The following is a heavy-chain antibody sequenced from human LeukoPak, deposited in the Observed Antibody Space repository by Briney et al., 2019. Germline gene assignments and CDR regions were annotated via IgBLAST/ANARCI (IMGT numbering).Heavy chain of an antibody. CDR2: ISSSSSYI. V-gene: IGHV3-21*01. CDR1: GFTFSSYS. D-gene: IGHD6-6*01. CDR3: ARDRGTTSSAGYYFDY. J-gene: IGHJ4*02. Sequence: GGSLRLSCAASGFTFSSYSMNWVRQAPGKGLEWVSSISSSSSYIYYADSVKGRFTISRDNAKNSLYLQMNSLRAEDTAVYYCARDRGTTSSAGYYFDYWGQGTLVTVSS.